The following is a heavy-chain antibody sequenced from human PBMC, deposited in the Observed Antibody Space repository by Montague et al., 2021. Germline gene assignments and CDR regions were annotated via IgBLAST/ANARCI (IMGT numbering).Heavy chain of an antibody. J-gene: IGHJ5*02. CDR3: AKQDYFVSGTSYKGFDP. D-gene: IGHD3-10*01. CDR1: SGSIFHAH. CDR2: MFYGGAT. Sequence: SETVSLTCTVSSGSIFHAHWSWVRQPAGKGLEWLGSMFYGGATSNNPSLKSRVTMSIDTSTNQFSLKLSFVTAADTAVYYCAKQDYFVSGTSYKGFDPWGQGILVTVSS. V-gene: IGHV4-59*08.